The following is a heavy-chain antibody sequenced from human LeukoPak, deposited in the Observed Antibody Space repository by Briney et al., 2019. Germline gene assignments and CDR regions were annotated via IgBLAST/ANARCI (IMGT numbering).Heavy chain of an antibody. V-gene: IGHV1-2*02. D-gene: IGHD2-15*01. CDR2: INPNTGGT. CDR1: GYTFTGYY. J-gene: IGHJ1*01. Sequence: ASVKVSCKASGYTFTGYYMHWLRQAPGQGLEWMGWINPNTGGTHYAQNFQGRVTMTRDTSISTVYMEFSSLRSDDTAVYYCATLLVEHLHIGTEYFQHWGQGTLVTVSS. CDR3: ATLLVEHLHIGTEYFQH.